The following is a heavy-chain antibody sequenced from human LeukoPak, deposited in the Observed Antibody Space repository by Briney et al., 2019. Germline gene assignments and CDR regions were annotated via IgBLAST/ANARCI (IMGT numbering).Heavy chain of an antibody. CDR3: AKYSSSWSAFDI. CDR1: GGSISSYY. V-gene: IGHV4-59*08. Sequence: SETLSLTCTVSGGSISSYYWSWIRQPPGKGLEWIGYIYYSGSTNYNPSLKSRVTISVDTSKNQFSLKLSSVTAADAAVYYCAKYSSSWSAFDIWGQGTMVTVSS. D-gene: IGHD6-13*01. J-gene: IGHJ3*02. CDR2: IYYSGST.